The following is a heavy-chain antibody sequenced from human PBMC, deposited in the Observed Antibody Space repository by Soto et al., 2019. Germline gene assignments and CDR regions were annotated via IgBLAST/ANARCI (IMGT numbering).Heavy chain of an antibody. V-gene: IGHV1-69*04. J-gene: IGHJ4*02. CDR3: ATSYGSGYRAFDY. CDR2: VNPILSMS. CDR1: GDTFSFYS. D-gene: IGHD3-10*01. Sequence: QVQLVQSGADVKRPGSSVKVSCKASGDTFSFYSINWVRQAPGLGLEWMGRVNPILSMSNYAQRFQGRVTMTADKSTSTAYRELSGLSSEDTAMYYCATSYGSGYRAFDYWGQGALVTVSS.